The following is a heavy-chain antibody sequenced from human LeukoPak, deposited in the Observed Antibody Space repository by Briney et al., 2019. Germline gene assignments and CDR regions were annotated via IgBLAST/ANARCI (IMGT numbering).Heavy chain of an antibody. CDR2: IIPILGIA. D-gene: IGHD1-26*01. CDR3: ARDFVGAISAEP. V-gene: IGHV1-69*04. CDR1: GGTFSSYT. J-gene: IGHJ5*02. Sequence: SAKVSCKASGGTFSSYTISWVRQAPGQGLEWMGRIIPILGIANYAQKFQGRVTITADKSTSTAYMELSSLRSEDTAVYYCARDFVGAISAEPWGQGTLVTVSS.